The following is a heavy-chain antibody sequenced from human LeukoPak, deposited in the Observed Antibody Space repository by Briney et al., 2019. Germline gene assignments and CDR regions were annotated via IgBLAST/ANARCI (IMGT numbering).Heavy chain of an antibody. CDR2: INHSGST. CDR1: GGSFSGYY. J-gene: IGHJ6*04. CDR3: ARGYTIFGLVYMDV. V-gene: IGHV4-34*01. Sequence: PSETLSLTCAVYGGSFSGYYWSWIRQPPGKGLEWIGEINHSGSTNYNPSLKSRVTISVGTSKNQFSLKLSSVTAADTAVYYCARGYTIFGLVYMDVWGKGTTVTVSS. D-gene: IGHD3-3*01.